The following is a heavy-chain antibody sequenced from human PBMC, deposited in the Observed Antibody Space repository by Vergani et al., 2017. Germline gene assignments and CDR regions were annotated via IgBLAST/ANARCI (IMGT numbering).Heavy chain of an antibody. J-gene: IGHJ6*02. V-gene: IGHV3-21*01. Sequence: EVQLVESGGGLVKPGGSLRLSCAASGFTFSSYSMNWVRQAPGKGPEWVSSISSSSSYIYYADSVKGRFTIYGDNAKNSLYLQMNSLRAEDTAVYYCARDRDIQLWSPSGMNVWGQGP. CDR3: ARDRDIQLWSPSGMNV. CDR2: ISSSSSYI. D-gene: IGHD5-18*01. CDR1: GFTFSSYS.